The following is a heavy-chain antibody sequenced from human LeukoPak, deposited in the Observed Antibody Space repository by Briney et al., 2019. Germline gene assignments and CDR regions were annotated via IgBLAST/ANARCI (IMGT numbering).Heavy chain of an antibody. D-gene: IGHD5/OR15-5a*01. V-gene: IGHV3-30*04. CDR3: ARQMTSTRLFDS. Sequence: GGSLRLSCVASGFMFSDHAFHWVRQSPDKGLEWVALIGSDGSKKYYADSVQGRSTVSRENSKNTLFLQMNTLRADDTAVYFCARQMTSTRLFDSWGQGTLVTVSS. J-gene: IGHJ4*02. CDR1: GFMFSDHA. CDR2: IGSDGSKK.